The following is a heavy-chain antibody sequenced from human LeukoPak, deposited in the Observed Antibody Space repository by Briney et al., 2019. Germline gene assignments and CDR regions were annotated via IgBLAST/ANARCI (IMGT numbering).Heavy chain of an antibody. V-gene: IGHV4-34*01. Sequence: PSETLSLTCAVYGGSFSGYYWRWIRQPPGKGLEWIGEINHSGSTNYNPSLKSRVTISVDTSKNQFSLKLSSVTAADTAVYYCARGLVLGYCSGGSCYSPFDYWGQGTLVTVSS. J-gene: IGHJ4*02. CDR2: INHSGST. D-gene: IGHD2-15*01. CDR1: GGSFSGYY. CDR3: ARGLVLGYCSGGSCYSPFDY.